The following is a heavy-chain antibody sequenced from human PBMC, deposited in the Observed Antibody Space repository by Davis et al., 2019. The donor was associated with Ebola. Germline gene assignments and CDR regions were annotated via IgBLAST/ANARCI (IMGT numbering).Heavy chain of an antibody. D-gene: IGHD3-10*01. CDR1: GFAFSSYD. Sequence: GESLKISCAASGFAFSSYDMTWIRQAPGKGLEWVSTISSSGTTTYYADSGRGRFTISRDNSKNTVSLQVNSLIGEDSAVYHCGKVLSPRSVAGALDVWGQGTTVTVSS. J-gene: IGHJ6*02. V-gene: IGHV3-23*01. CDR3: GKVLSPRSVAGALDV. CDR2: ISSSGTTT.